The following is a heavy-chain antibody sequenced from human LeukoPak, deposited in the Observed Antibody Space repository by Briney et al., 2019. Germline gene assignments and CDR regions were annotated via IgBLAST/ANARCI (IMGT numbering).Heavy chain of an antibody. CDR1: GFTFSSYG. J-gene: IGHJ4*02. V-gene: IGHV3-48*03. Sequence: PGGSLRLSCAASGFTFSSYGFNWVRQAPGKGLERVSYITSSGSTIYYADSVKGRFTISRDNAKTSLYLQMNSLRAEDTAVYYCARSGGYSDEWGQGTLVTVSS. CDR3: ARSGGYSDE. CDR2: ITSSGSTI. D-gene: IGHD3-22*01.